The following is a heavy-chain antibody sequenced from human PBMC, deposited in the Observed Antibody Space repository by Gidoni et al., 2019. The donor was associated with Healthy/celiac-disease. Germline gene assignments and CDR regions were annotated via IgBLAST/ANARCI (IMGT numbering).Heavy chain of an antibody. J-gene: IGHJ4*02. Sequence: EVQLVESGGGLVQPGGSLSLSCAAYGFTFRTSWMDWVGQAPGKGLEWVANINQDGSERRYVDSVKGRFTISRDNAKNSLFLQMSSLRDEDTAVYYCSFSLNFWGQGTLVTVSP. CDR3: SFSLNF. V-gene: IGHV3-7*01. CDR1: GFTFRTSW. CDR2: INQDGSER.